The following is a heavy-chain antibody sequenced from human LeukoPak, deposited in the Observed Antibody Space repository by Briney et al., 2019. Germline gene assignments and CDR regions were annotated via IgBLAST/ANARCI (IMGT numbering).Heavy chain of an antibody. J-gene: IGHJ4*02. CDR2: IHYSGST. CDR3: ARRELPGYYGY. CDR1: GDSISGYY. V-gene: IGHV4-59*01. D-gene: IGHD3-9*01. Sequence: SETLSLTCTVSGDSISGYYWSWIRQPPGKGLEWIGFIHYSGSTNYNPSLKGRVTISLDTSKNQFSLKVSSVTAADTAMYYCARRELPGYYGYWGQGTLVTVSS.